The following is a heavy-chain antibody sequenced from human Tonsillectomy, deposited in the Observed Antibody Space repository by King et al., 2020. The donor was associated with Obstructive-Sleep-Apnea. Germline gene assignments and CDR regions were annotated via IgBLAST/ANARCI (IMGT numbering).Heavy chain of an antibody. CDR2: ISSDGSKK. Sequence: VQLVESGGGVVQPGRSLRLSCAASGFTFRSYLMHWVRQAPGKGLEWVAVISSDGSKKYYADSVKGRFPLPRVDPKNTLYLQMNFLRLDDTAVYYCARGMWDTWGPNCLDYWGQGALVTVSS. CDR1: GFTFRSYL. V-gene: IGHV3-30*03. CDR3: ARGMWDTWGPNCLDY. J-gene: IGHJ4*02. D-gene: IGHD1-26*01.